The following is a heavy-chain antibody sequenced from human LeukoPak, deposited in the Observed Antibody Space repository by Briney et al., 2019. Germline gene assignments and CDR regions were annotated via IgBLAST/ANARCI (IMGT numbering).Heavy chain of an antibody. CDR1: GHSITSGTYY. D-gene: IGHD6-13*01. CDR3: ARHAGGIAAAGTRPFDY. CDR2: IYYNGNT. J-gene: IGHJ4*02. Sequence: SETLSLTCTLSGHSITSGTYYSGWIRQPPGKGLEWIGSIYYNGNTYYNPSLKSRVTISVDTSKNQFPLELSSVTAADTAVYYCARHAGGIAAAGTRPFDYWGQGTLVTVSS. V-gene: IGHV4-39*01.